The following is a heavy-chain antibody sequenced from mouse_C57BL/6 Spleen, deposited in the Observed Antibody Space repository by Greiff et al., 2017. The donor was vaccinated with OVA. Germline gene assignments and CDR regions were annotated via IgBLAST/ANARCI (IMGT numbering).Heavy chain of an antibody. J-gene: IGHJ1*03. CDR1: GYTFTDYE. V-gene: IGHV1-15*01. CDR2: IDPETGGT. Sequence: VQLQQSGAELVRPGASVTLSCKASGYTFTDYEMHWVKQTPVHGLEWIGAIDPETGGTAYNQKFKGKAILTADKSSSTAYMELRSLTSEDSAVYYCTITTVVARGYFDVWGTGTTVTVSS. D-gene: IGHD1-1*01. CDR3: TITTVVARGYFDV.